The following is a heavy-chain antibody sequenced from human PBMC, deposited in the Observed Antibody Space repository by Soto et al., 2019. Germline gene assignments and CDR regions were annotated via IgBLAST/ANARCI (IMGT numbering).Heavy chain of an antibody. D-gene: IGHD5-12*01. J-gene: IGHJ3*02. CDR2: ISGSGGST. Sequence: EVQLLESGGGLVQPGGSLRLSCAASGFTFSSYAMSWVRQAPGKGLEWVSAISGSGGSTYYADSVKGRFTISRDNSKNTLYLQMNSLRAEDTAVYYCALTHSGYDAFDIWGQGTMVTVSS. V-gene: IGHV3-23*01. CDR3: ALTHSGYDAFDI. CDR1: GFTFSSYA.